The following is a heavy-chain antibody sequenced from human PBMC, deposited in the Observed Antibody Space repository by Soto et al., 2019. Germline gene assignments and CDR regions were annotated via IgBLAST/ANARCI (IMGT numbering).Heavy chain of an antibody. V-gene: IGHV3-23*01. CDR2: ISGSGGST. D-gene: IGHD6-13*01. Sequence: GGSLRLSCAASGFTFSSYAMSWVRQAPGKGLEWVSAISGSGGSTYYADSVKGRFTISRDNSKNTPYLQMNSLRAEDTAVYYCAKEVKKQQLVQGYYYYYGMDVWGQGTTVTVSS. CDR1: GFTFSSYA. J-gene: IGHJ6*02. CDR3: AKEVKKQQLVQGYYYYYGMDV.